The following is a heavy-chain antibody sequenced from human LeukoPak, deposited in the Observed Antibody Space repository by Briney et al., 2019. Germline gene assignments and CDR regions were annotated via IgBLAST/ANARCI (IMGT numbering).Heavy chain of an antibody. V-gene: IGHV3-7*01. CDR3: ARDGVGDWNYGDYFDY. CDR1: GFTFSSYW. J-gene: IGHJ4*02. Sequence: GGSLRLSYAASGFTFSSYWMSWVRRAPGKGLEWGAIIKQDGSEKYYVDSVKGRFTISRDNAKNSLYLQMNSLRAEDTAVHYCARDGVGDWNYGDYFDYWGQGTLVTVSS. CDR2: IKQDGSEK. D-gene: IGHD1-7*01.